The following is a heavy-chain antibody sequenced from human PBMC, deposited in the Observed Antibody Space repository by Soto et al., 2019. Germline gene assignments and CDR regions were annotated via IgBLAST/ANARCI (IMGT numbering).Heavy chain of an antibody. CDR2: IRANDESI. J-gene: IGHJ3*02. CDR1: GFDFRSYE. CDR3: ARETLRDAIDI. Sequence: GGYLRLSCVASGFDFRSYEMNWVRQASGKGLEWVSNIRANDESIYYADSVKGRVSVSRDNAKNSLFLEMNSLRVDDTAVYYCARETLRDAIDIWGQGTMVTVSS. V-gene: IGHV3-48*03.